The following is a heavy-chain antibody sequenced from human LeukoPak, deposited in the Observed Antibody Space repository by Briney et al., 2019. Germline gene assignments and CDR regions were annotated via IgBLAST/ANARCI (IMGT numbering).Heavy chain of an antibody. J-gene: IGHJ3*02. CDR3: ARAETDFWSGYYTGGDAFDI. CDR1: GVSISSGGYY. CDR2: IYHSGST. D-gene: IGHD3-3*01. Sequence: SETLSLTCTVSGVSISSGGYYWSWIRQPPGKGLEWIGYIYHSGSTYYNPSLKSRVTISVDRSKNQFSLKLSSVTAADTAVYYCARAETDFWSGYYTGGDAFDIWGQGTMVTVSS. V-gene: IGHV4-30-2*01.